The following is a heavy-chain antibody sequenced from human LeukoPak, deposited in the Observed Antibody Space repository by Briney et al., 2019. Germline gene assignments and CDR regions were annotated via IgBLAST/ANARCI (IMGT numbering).Heavy chain of an antibody. J-gene: IGHJ4*02. V-gene: IGHV4-59*08. D-gene: IGHD2/OR15-2a*01. CDR2: IYYSGST. CDR1: GGSISSYY. Sequence: SETLSLTCTVAGGSISSYYWSLIRQPPGKGLEWIGYIYYSGSTNYNPSLKSRVTASVDTSKNQFSLKLSSVTAADTAVYYCAGHHPRNTVDFWGQGTLVTVSS. CDR3: AGHHPRNTVDF.